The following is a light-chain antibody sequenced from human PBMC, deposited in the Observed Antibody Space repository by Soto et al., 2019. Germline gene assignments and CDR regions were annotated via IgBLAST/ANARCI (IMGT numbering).Light chain of an antibody. CDR1: SSDVGTYYF. V-gene: IGLV2-14*02. CDR3: SSYTSSTTLDVV. CDR2: EVT. Sequence: QSALTQPASVSGSLGQSITISCTGSSSDVGTYYFVSWYQQHPGTAPKLMIYEVTNRPSGVSNRFSGSKSGNTASLTISGLQAEDEADYYCSSYTSSTTLDVVFGGGTKLTVL. J-gene: IGLJ2*01.